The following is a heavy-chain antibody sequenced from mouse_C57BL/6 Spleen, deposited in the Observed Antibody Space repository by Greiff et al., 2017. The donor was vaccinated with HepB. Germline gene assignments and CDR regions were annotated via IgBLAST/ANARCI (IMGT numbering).Heavy chain of an antibody. D-gene: IGHD2-4*01. J-gene: IGHJ4*01. CDR1: GYAFSSSW. V-gene: IGHV1-82*01. CDR2: IYPGDGDT. CDR3: ARGDYGWGYAMDY. Sequence: QVQLKESGPELVKPGASVKISCKASGYAFSSSWMNWVKQRPGKGLEWIGRIYPGDGDTNYNGKFKGKATLTADKSSSTAYMQLSSLTSEDSAVYFCARGDYGWGYAMDYWGQGTSVTVSS.